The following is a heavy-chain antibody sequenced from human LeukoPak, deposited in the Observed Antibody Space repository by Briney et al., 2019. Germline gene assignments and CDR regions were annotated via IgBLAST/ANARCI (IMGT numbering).Heavy chain of an antibody. CDR3: ARDKEGCSSTSCYRSIGY. CDR2: IYYSGST. V-gene: IGHV4-30-4*01. J-gene: IGHJ4*02. Sequence: SETLSLTCTVSGGSISSGDYYWSWIRQPPGKGLEWIGYIYYSGSTYYNPSLKSRVTISVDTSKNQFSLKLSSVTAADTAVYYCARDKEGCSSTSCYRSIGYWGQGTLVTVSS. D-gene: IGHD2-2*01. CDR1: GGSISSGDYY.